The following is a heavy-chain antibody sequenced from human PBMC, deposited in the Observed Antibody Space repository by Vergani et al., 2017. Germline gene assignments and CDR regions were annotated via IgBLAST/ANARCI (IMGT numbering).Heavy chain of an antibody. J-gene: IGHJ4*02. CDR3: AKSAGSYLPFDY. D-gene: IGHD1-26*01. V-gene: IGHV3-23*01. CDR2: ISGSGGST. CDR1: GFTFSSYA. Sequence: EVQLLESGGGLVQPGGSLRLSCAASGFTFSSYAMSWVRQAPGKGLEWVSAISGSGGSTYYADSVKGRFTISRDNSKNSLYLQMNSLRTEDTALYYCAKSAGSYLPFDYWGQGTLVTVSS.